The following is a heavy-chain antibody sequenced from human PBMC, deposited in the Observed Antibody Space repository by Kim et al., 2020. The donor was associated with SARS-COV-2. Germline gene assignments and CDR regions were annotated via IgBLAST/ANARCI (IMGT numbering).Heavy chain of an antibody. CDR3: ASTTYYDFWSGYSHHGMDV. D-gene: IGHD3-3*01. Sequence: GRFTISRDNSKNTLYLQMNSLRAEDTAVYYCASTTYYDFWSGYSHHGMDVWGQGTTVTVSS. J-gene: IGHJ6*02. V-gene: IGHV3-30*07.